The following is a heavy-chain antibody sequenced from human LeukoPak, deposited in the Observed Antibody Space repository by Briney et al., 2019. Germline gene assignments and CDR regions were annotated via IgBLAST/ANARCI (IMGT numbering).Heavy chain of an antibody. CDR3: VKDRVDGSGSQFDS. CDR2: INRRGHT. V-gene: IGHV3-43*01. D-gene: IGHD3-10*01. J-gene: IGHJ4*02. Sequence: GGSLRLSCAASGFTFDRFTIHWVRQTPGKGLEWVSLINRRGHTFYADSVKGRFTISRDNAMDTLYLQMNSLRADDTAVYYCVKDRVDGSGSQFDSWGQGSLVIVSS. CDR1: GFTFDRFT.